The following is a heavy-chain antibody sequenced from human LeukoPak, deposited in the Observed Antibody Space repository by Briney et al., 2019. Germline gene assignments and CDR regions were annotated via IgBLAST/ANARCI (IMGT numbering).Heavy chain of an antibody. Sequence: SETLSLTCAVYGGSFSGYYWSWIRQHPGKGLEWIGYIYYSGSTYYNPSLKSRVTISVDTSKNQFSLKLSSVTAADTAVYYCARDGSGSYRYDAFDIWGQGTMVTVSS. CDR1: GGSFSGYY. D-gene: IGHD3-10*01. CDR3: ARDGSGSYRYDAFDI. J-gene: IGHJ3*02. V-gene: IGHV4-31*11. CDR2: IYYSGST.